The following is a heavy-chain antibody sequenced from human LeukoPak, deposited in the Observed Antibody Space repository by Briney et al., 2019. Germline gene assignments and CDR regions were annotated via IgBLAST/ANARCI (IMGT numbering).Heavy chain of an antibody. D-gene: IGHD6-19*01. Sequence: GGSLRLSCAASGFTFSDYSMNWVRQAPGKGLEWVSYISSSGSPIYYANSVKGRFTISRDNANNSLYLQMNSLRAEDTAVYYCARELYSSGWYGGAYYFDYWGQGTLVTVSS. CDR3: ARELYSSGWYGGAYYFDY. J-gene: IGHJ4*02. CDR1: GFTFSDYS. CDR2: ISSSGSPI. V-gene: IGHV3-48*04.